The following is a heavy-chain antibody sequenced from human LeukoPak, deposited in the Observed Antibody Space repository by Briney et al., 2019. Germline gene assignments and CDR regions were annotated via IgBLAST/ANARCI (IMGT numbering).Heavy chain of an antibody. CDR2: VIPNSGGT. Sequence: ASVKVSCKASGYTFTGYYMHWVRQAPGQGLEWMGWVIPNSGGTKYAQKFQGRVIMTRDTSISTAYMELSRLRSDDTAVYYGARDFGFGESYFDLWGHGTLVTVSS. J-gene: IGHJ2*01. CDR1: GYTFTGYY. D-gene: IGHD3-10*01. V-gene: IGHV1-2*02. CDR3: ARDFGFGESYFDL.